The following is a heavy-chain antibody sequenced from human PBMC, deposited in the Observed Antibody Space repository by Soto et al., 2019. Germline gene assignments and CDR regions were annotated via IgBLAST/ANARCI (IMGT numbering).Heavy chain of an antibody. CDR2: INAGNGNT. J-gene: IGHJ5*02. CDR3: ASPWRSSSWYDWFVP. V-gene: IGHV1-3*01. D-gene: IGHD6-13*01. CDR1: GYTFTSYA. Sequence: GASVKVSCKASGYTFTSYAMHWVRQAPGQRLEWMGWINAGNGNTKYSQKFQGRVTITRDTSASTAYMELSSLRSEDTAVYYCASPWRSSSWYDWFVPWGQGTLVTVSS.